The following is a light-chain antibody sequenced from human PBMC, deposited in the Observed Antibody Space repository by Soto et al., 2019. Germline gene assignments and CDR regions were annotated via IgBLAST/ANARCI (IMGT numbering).Light chain of an antibody. CDR1: QSLVYSDGNTY. CDR3: MQGTYWPLT. CDR2: MVS. J-gene: IGKJ4*01. Sequence: DVVMTQSPLSLPVTLGQPASISCRSSQSLVYSDGNTYLNWFQQRPGQSPRRLIYMVSNRDSGVPDRFSGSGSGTDFTLKISRVEADDVAVYYCMQGTYWPLTFGGGTNLEIK. V-gene: IGKV2-30*01.